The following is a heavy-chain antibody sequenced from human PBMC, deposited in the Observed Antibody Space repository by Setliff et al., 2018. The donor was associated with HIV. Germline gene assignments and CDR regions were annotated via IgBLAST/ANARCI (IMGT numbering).Heavy chain of an antibody. CDR1: GFTFSSYA. V-gene: IGHV3-30*04. CDR3: ARDRVNEGVPFDI. Sequence: GGSLRLSCAASGFTFSSYAINWVRQAPGKGLEWVTLISYDGGNEYYADSVKGRFTISRDNSRNTLYLQMNSLRPEDTAVYYCARDRVNEGVPFDIWGRGTMVTVSS. D-gene: IGHD3-3*01. CDR2: ISYDGGNE. J-gene: IGHJ3*02.